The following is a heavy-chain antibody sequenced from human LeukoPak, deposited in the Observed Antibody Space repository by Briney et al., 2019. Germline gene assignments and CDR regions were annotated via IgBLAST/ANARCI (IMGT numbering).Heavy chain of an antibody. CDR1: GFTFSSYW. Sequence: QAGGFLRLSCAASGFTFSSYWMSWVRQAPGNGLEWVANIKQDGSEKYYVDSVKGRFTISRDNAKNSLYLQMNSLRAEDTAVDYCARGGGWLAAARIDYWGQGTLVTVSS. CDR2: IKQDGSEK. D-gene: IGHD6-13*01. CDR3: ARGGGWLAAARIDY. V-gene: IGHV3-7*01. J-gene: IGHJ4*02.